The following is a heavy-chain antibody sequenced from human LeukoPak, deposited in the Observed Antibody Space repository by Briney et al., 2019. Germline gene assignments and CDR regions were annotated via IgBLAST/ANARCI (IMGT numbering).Heavy chain of an antibody. V-gene: IGHV3-20*04. D-gene: IGHD3-10*01. CDR1: GFTVSSNY. CDR2: ICRNSGCT. Sequence: RPGGSLRLSCAASGFTVSSNYRSWVRQAPGKGLYWVSGICRNSGCTGYAESVKGRFTISRDTAKNFVFLQMNSLRAEDKALYYCVYDMGFEELGAGLDVWGRGTTVTVSS. J-gene: IGHJ6*02. CDR3: VYDMGFEELGAGLDV.